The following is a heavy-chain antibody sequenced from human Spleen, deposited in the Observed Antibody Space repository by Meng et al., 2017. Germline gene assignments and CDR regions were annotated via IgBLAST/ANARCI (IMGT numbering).Heavy chain of an antibody. CDR3: ASSGWYRGPNYFDY. Sequence: QVQLQQCGDGLLKPSGTLPLTGAVYGGSFSGYYWSGIRQPPGKGLEWIGEINHSGSTNYNPSLKSRVTISVDTSKNQFSLMVSSVTAADTAVYYCASSGWYRGPNYFDYWGQGTLVTVSS. D-gene: IGHD6-19*01. V-gene: IGHV4-34*01. CDR1: GGSFSGYY. J-gene: IGHJ4*01. CDR2: INHSGST.